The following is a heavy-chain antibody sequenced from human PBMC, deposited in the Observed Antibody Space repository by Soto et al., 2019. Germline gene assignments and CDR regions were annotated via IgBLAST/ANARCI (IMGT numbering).Heavy chain of an antibody. V-gene: IGHV3-74*01. CDR1: GFIFNNYW. J-gene: IGHJ4*02. CDR2: INGDGTT. CDR3: GRGSGPRGRPY. D-gene: IGHD6-25*01. Sequence: PGGSLRLSCAASGFIFNNYWMHWVRQAPGEGLVWVARINGDGTTTYVDSVKGRFTISRDNAKNMVYLQMNSLRAEDTAMYYCGRGSGPRGRPYWGQGISVTVSS.